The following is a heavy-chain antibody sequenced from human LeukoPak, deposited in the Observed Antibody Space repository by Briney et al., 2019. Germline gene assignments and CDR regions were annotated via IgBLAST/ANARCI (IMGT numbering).Heavy chain of an antibody. D-gene: IGHD3-10*01. J-gene: IGHJ4*02. CDR2: IKQDGSEK. V-gene: IGHV3-7*03. CDR3: AKSRGFLLANAFFDY. CDR1: GFTFSSYW. Sequence: GGSLRLSCAASGFTFSSYWMSWVRQAPGKGLEWVANIKQDGSEKYHVDSVKGRFTISRDNAKNSLYLQMNSLRAEDTAVYYCAKSRGFLLANAFFDYWGQGALVTVSS.